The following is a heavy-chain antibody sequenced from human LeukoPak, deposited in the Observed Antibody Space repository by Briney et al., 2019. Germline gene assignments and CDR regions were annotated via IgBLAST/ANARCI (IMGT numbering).Heavy chain of an antibody. CDR1: GYTFTGYY. CDR3: VREPVRGLTLDEFDF. J-gene: IGHJ4*02. V-gene: IGHV1-8*02. CDR2: MNPHNGNT. D-gene: IGHD3-10*01. Sequence: ASVKVSCKASGYTFTGYYMHWVRQATGQGLEWMGRMNPHNGNTDYKQKFQGRVTMTRDTSTGTAYMELRSLRSEDTAVYYCVREPVRGLTLDEFDFWGQGTLVIVSS.